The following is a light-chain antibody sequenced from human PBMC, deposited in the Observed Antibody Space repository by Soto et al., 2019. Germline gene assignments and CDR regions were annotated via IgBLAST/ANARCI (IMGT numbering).Light chain of an antibody. V-gene: IGKV1-5*01. J-gene: IGKJ1*01. Sequence: DVQMSQSPSTLSASIGDRVTIACRASQNIRSRLAWFQQKPGKAPKLLIYDASSLESGVPQRFSGSGSGTEFTLTISSLQTDDFSTYYCQQYHSYWTFGQGSKVDVK. CDR2: DAS. CDR3: QQYHSYWT. CDR1: QNIRSR.